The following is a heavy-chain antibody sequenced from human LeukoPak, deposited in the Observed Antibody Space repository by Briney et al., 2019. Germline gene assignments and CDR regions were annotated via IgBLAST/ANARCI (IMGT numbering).Heavy chain of an antibody. V-gene: IGHV3-33*01. CDR1: GFTFSSYG. CDR3: ARVGVTVTTYYFDY. Sequence: GGSLRLSCEASGFTFSSYGMHWVRQAPGKGLEWVAVIWYDGSNKYYADSVKGRFTISRDNSKNTLYLQMNSLRAEDTAAYYCARVGVTVTTYYFDYWGQGTLVTVSS. D-gene: IGHD4-17*01. CDR2: IWYDGSNK. J-gene: IGHJ4*02.